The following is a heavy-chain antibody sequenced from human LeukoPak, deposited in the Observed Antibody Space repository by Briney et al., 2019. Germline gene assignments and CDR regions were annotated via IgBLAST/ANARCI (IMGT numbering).Heavy chain of an antibody. CDR2: IRPSGDNT. V-gene: IGHV3-23*01. CDR1: GFTFSSYD. J-gene: IGHJ4*02. D-gene: IGHD5-24*01. CDR3: AKDDAWLQYND. Sequence: GALRLSCAASGFTFSSYDMTWVRQAPGRGLEWVSSIRPSGDNTYYGDSVKGRFTISRDNSKNTVYLQMNSLRDEDTAVYYCAKDDAWLQYNDWGQGTLVTVSS.